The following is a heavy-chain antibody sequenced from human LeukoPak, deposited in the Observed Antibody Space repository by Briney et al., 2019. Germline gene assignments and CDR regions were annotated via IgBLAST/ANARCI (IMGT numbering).Heavy chain of an antibody. V-gene: IGHV1-24*01. D-gene: IGHD3-22*01. CDR1: GYTLTELS. CDR3: ATRWQSSGYYYGGEGAFDI. CDR2: FDPEDGET. Sequence: ASVTVSCKVSGYTLTELSMHWVRQAPGKGLAWMGGFDPEDGETIYAQKFQGRVTMTEDTSTDTAYMELSSLRSEDTAVYYCATRWQSSGYYYGGEGAFDIWGQGTMVTVSS. J-gene: IGHJ3*02.